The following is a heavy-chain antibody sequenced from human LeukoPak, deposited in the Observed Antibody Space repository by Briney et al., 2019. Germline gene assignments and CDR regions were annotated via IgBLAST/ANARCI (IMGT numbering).Heavy chain of an antibody. Sequence: GGSLRLSCAASGFTFSDYYMSWVRQAPGKGLEWVANIKQDGSEKYYVDSVKGRFTISRDNAKNSLYLQMNSLRAEDTAVYYCARAGRGDYLYWYFDLWGRGTLVTVSS. CDR1: GFTFSDYY. CDR2: IKQDGSEK. D-gene: IGHD4-17*01. V-gene: IGHV3-7*01. J-gene: IGHJ2*01. CDR3: ARAGRGDYLYWYFDL.